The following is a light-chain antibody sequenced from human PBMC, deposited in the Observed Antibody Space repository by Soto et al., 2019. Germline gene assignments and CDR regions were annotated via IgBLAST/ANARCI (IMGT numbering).Light chain of an antibody. CDR2: DVS. Sequence: QSALTQPASVSGSPGQSITISCTGTSSDIGGYNYVSWYQQHRGKAPKLIIYDVSNRPAGVSNRCSGSKSGNTASLTISGLQAEDEAYYHCSSYTGISTLDFFGTGTKLTVL. V-gene: IGLV2-14*01. CDR1: SSDIGGYNY. CDR3: SSYTGISTLDF. J-gene: IGLJ1*01.